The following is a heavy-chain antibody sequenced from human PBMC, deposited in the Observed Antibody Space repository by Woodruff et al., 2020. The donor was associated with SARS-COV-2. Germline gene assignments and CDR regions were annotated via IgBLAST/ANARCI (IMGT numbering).Heavy chain of an antibody. CDR3: ARAYYDSRGSDFHP. D-gene: IGHD3-22*01. J-gene: IGHJ5*02. Sequence: PSYAQKFQGRVTMAGDTSTSTVYMDLSSLSSEDTAVYYCARAYYDSRGSDFHPWGRGTQVTVSS. CDR2: P. V-gene: IGHV1-46*01.